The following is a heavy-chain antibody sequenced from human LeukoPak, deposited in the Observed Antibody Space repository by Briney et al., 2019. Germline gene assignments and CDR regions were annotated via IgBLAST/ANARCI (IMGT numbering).Heavy chain of an antibody. V-gene: IGHV3-23*01. J-gene: IGHJ4*02. CDR2: ISGSGGST. CDR1: GFTFSSYA. D-gene: IGHD1-26*01. CDR3: AKDVSGSYDYFDY. Sequence: GGSLRLSRAASGFTFSSYAMSWVRQAPGKGLEWVSAISGSGGSTYYADSVKGRFTISRDNSKNTLYLQMNSLRGDDTAVYYCAKDVSGSYDYFDYWGQGTLVTVSS.